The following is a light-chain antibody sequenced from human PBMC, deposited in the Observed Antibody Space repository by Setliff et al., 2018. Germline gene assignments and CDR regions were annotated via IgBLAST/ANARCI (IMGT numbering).Light chain of an antibody. CDR1: SSDVGGYNH. V-gene: IGLV2-11*01. J-gene: IGLJ1*01. Sequence: VLTQPASVSGSPGQSITISCTGSSSDVGGYNHVSWYQQHPGKAPKLMIYDVGKRPSGVPDRFSGSKSGNTASLTISGLQAEDEADYYCCSFAGTYYVFGSGTKVTVL. CDR3: CSFAGTYYV. CDR2: DVG.